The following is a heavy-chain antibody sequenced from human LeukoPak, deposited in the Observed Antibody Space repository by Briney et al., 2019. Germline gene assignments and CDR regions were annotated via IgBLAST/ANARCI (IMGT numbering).Heavy chain of an antibody. CDR3: AKLGVVIRVILVGFHKEAYYFDS. CDR1: GITLSNYG. D-gene: IGHD2-21*01. Sequence: GGSLRLSCAVSGITLSNYGMSWVRQAPGKGLEWVAGISGSGGATNYADSVKGRFTISRDNAKNTLYLQMNSLRAEDTAVYFCAKLGVVIRVILVGFHKEAYYFDSWGQGALVTVSS. V-gene: IGHV3-23*01. CDR2: ISGSGGAT. J-gene: IGHJ4*02.